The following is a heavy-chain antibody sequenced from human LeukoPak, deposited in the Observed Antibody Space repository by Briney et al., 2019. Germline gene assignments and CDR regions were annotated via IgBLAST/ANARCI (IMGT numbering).Heavy chain of an antibody. CDR2: INHSGST. CDR1: GGSFSGYY. J-gene: IGHJ4*02. V-gene: IGHV4-34*01. CDR3: ARSRLLWFRELLYDY. Sequence: PSETLSLTCAVYGGSFSGYYWSWIRQPPGKGLEWIGEINHSGSTNYNPSLKSRVTISVDTSKNQFSLKLSSVTAADTAVYYCARSRLLWFRELLYDYWGQGTLVTVSS. D-gene: IGHD3-10*01.